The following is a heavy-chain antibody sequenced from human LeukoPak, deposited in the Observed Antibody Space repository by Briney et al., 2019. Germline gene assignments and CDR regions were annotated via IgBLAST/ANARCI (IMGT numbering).Heavy chain of an antibody. CDR2: ISKNGGTT. J-gene: IGHJ3*02. CDR3: ARESDDAFDI. CDR1: GFTFSNFA. Sequence: HPGRSLRLSCAASGFTFSNFARYWVRQAPGKGLEYVSGISKNGGTTSHADSVKGRFTISRDNSKNTLYLQMGSLITEDMAVYYCARESDDAFDIWGQGTVVTVSS. V-gene: IGHV3-64*02.